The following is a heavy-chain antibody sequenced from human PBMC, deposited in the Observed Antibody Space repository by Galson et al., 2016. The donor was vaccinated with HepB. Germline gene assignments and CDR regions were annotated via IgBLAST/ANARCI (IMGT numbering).Heavy chain of an antibody. CDR1: GFTFSSYA. Sequence: SLRLSCAASGFTFSSYAMNWVRQAPGRGPEWVSFISGNSNYIYYADSVKGRFTISRDNAKNSLFLQMSALRPEDTAVYYCVRPLYDISFHVWGQGTMVTVSS. CDR3: VRPLYDISFHV. CDR2: ISGNSNYI. J-gene: IGHJ3*01. V-gene: IGHV3-21*01. D-gene: IGHD3-16*01.